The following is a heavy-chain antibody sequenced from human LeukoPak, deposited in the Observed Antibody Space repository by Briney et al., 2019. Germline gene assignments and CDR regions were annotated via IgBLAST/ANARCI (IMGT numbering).Heavy chain of an antibody. J-gene: IGHJ4*02. CDR2: KSNDGTTT. Sequence: GGSLRLSCAASGFTFSIYGMHWVRQIPGKGLEWVAVKSNDGTTTYYADSVKGRFTISRDNAKNSLYLQMNSLRVEDTAFYYCAKDNRRHYTSGPNPDSLHWGQGALVTVSS. CDR1: GFTFSIYG. CDR3: AKDNRRHYTSGPNPDSLH. D-gene: IGHD6-19*01. V-gene: IGHV3-30*18.